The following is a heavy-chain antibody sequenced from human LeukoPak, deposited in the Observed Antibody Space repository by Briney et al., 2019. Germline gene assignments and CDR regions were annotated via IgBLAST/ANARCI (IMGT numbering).Heavy chain of an antibody. D-gene: IGHD3-3*01. CDR1: GFTVSSNY. Sequence: GGSLRLSCAASGFTVSSNYMSWVRQAPGKGLEWVSVIYSGGSTYYADSVKGRFTISRDNSKNTLYLQMNSLRAEDTAVYYCAKDGANYDFWSGASGDAFDIWGQGTMVTVSS. CDR2: IYSGGST. CDR3: AKDGANYDFWSGASGDAFDI. V-gene: IGHV3-53*01. J-gene: IGHJ3*02.